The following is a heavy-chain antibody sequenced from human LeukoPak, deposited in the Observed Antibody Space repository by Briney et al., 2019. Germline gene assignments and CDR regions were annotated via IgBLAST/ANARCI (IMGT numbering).Heavy chain of an antibody. J-gene: IGHJ4*02. Sequence: SETLSLTCNVTGGSISSSYWSWIRQPPGKGLEWIGYISYNGNTNYNPSLKSRVTISVDTSKNHFSLKPSSVTAADTAVYYCARGPRRFLGLGAYWGQGTLVTVSS. CDR2: ISYNGNT. D-gene: IGHD3-16*01. CDR3: ARGPRRFLGLGAY. V-gene: IGHV4-59*01. CDR1: GGSISSSY.